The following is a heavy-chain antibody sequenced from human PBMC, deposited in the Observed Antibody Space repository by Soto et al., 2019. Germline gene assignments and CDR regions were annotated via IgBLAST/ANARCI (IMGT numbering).Heavy chain of an antibody. CDR2: AAYSGGT. CDR1: GGSIANNNYF. Sequence: SETLSLTCTVSGGSIANNNYFWGWVRQPPGKGLEWIGSAAYSGGTYKNPSLKSRVTVSVDTSKNQFSLKLTSVTAADTAVYYCAKVVVGATSHSDFDSWGQGALVTVSS. D-gene: IGHD2-15*01. V-gene: IGHV4-39*01. J-gene: IGHJ4*02. CDR3: AKVVVGATSHSDFDS.